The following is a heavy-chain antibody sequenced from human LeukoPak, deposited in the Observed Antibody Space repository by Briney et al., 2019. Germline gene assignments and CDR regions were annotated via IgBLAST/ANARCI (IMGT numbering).Heavy chain of an antibody. D-gene: IGHD1-1*01. V-gene: IGHV3-72*01. CDR2: SATTKPNSCTT. CDR3: VRVVTTGSGWYHFHN. Sequence: GGSLRLSCAGAGFSITDHHMAWVRQAPGKGLEWIGRSATTKPNSCTTQYAASVRGRFTISRDDSQNPLYLHLNSLKPEDTAVYYCVRVVTTGSGWYHFHNWRLGTLVTVSS. CDR1: GFSITDHH. J-gene: IGHJ4*02.